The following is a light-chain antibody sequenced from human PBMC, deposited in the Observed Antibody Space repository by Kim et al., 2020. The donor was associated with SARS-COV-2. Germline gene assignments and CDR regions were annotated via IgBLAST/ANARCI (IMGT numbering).Light chain of an antibody. CDR2: EVT. CDR3: CSYARSNTLV. CDR1: SSDVGRYNL. Sequence: QSALTQPASVSGSPGQSITISCTGTSSDVGRYNLVSWYQQYPGKAPKLLIYEVTKRPSGVSNRFSGSKSGNTASLTISGLQAEDEADYYCCSYARSNTLVFGGGTKLTVL. V-gene: IGLV2-23*02. J-gene: IGLJ2*01.